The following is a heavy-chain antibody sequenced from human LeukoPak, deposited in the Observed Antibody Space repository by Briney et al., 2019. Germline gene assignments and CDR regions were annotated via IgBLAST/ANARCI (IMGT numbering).Heavy chain of an antibody. D-gene: IGHD1-14*01. J-gene: IGHJ6*02. CDR3: ARDLLTPRYYYGMDV. V-gene: IGHV4-39*07. CDR1: GGSISSSSYY. CDR2: IYYSGST. Sequence: SETLSLTCTVSGGSISSSSYYWGWIRQPPGKGLEWIGSIYYSGSTYYNPSLKSRVTISVDTSKNQFSLKLSSVTAADTAVYYCARDLLTPRYYYGMDVWGQGTTVTVSS.